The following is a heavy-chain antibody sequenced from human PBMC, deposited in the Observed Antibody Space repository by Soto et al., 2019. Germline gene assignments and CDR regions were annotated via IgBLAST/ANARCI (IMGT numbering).Heavy chain of an antibody. CDR2: IDWDDDK. CDR3: ARAYCSGGSCYSADYYYGMDV. V-gene: IGHV2-70*04. J-gene: IGHJ6*02. D-gene: IGHD2-15*01. Sequence: SGPTLVNPTQTLTLTCTFSGFSLSTSGMRVSWIRQPPGKALEWLARIDWDDDKFYSTSLKTRLTISKDTSKNQVVLTMTNMDPVDTATYYCARAYCSGGSCYSADYYYGMDVWRQGTTVTVSS. CDR1: GFSLSTSGMR.